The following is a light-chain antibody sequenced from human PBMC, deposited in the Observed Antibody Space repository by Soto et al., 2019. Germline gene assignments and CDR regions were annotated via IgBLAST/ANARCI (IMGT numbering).Light chain of an antibody. CDR3: QQYNNWPPYT. V-gene: IGKV3-15*01. Sequence: EIVMTQSPATLSVSPGERATLSCGASQSVSSNLAWYQQKPGQAPSLLIYGASTRATGIPARFSGSGSGTEFTLTISSLQSEDFAVYYCQQYNNWPPYTFGQGTKVDIK. CDR1: QSVSSN. J-gene: IGKJ2*01. CDR2: GAS.